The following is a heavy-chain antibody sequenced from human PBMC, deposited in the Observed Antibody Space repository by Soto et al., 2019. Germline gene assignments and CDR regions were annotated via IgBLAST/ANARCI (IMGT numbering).Heavy chain of an antibody. CDR3: AKVKGIVGVPAAPFQH. CDR2: ISGSGGST. J-gene: IGHJ1*01. Sequence: GVSLRLSCAASGFTFSSYAMSWVRQAPGKGLEWVSAISGSGGSTYYADSVKGPFTISRDNSKNTLYLQMNSLRAEDTAVYYCAKVKGIVGVPAAPFQHCGQGTLVTVSA. V-gene: IGHV3-23*01. CDR1: GFTFSSYA. D-gene: IGHD2-2*01.